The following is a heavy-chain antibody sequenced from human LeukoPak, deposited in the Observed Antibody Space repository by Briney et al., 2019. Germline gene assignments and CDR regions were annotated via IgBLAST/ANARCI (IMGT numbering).Heavy chain of an antibody. D-gene: IGHD5-12*01. J-gene: IGHJ5*02. CDR1: GYTFTGYY. V-gene: IGHV1-2*02. Sequence: ASVKVSCKASGYTFTGYYMHWVRQAPGQGLEWMGWINPNSGGTNYAQKFQGRVTMTRDTSISTAYMELSRLRSDDTAVYYCARDVDRVSQNWFDPWGQGTLVTVSS. CDR2: INPNSGGT. CDR3: ARDVDRVSQNWFDP.